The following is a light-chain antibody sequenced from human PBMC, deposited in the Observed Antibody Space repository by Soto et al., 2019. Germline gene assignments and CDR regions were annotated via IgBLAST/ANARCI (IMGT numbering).Light chain of an antibody. CDR1: SSDVGGYNY. V-gene: IGLV2-14*01. CDR2: DVS. CDR3: SPYTGNSTSFV. J-gene: IGLJ1*01. Sequence: QSALTQPASVSGSPGQSITISCTGTSSDVGGYNYVSWYQQHPGKAPKLMIYDVSNRPSGVSNRFSGSKSGNTASLTISGPRAEDGAIYSCSPYTGNSTSFVFGPGTTLPAL.